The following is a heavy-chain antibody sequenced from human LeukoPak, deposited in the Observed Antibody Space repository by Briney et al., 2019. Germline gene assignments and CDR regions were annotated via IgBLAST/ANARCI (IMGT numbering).Heavy chain of an antibody. D-gene: IGHD6-6*01. CDR3: ARVSQQLLRAFDI. V-gene: IGHV3-11*04. J-gene: IGHJ3*02. CDR2: ISSSGSTI. Sequence: GGSLRLSCAASGFTFSDYYMSWIRQAPGKGLEWVSYISSSGSTIYYADSVKGRFTISRDNAKNSLYLQMNSLRAEDTAVYYCARVSQQLLRAFDIWGQGTMVTVSS. CDR1: GFTFSDYY.